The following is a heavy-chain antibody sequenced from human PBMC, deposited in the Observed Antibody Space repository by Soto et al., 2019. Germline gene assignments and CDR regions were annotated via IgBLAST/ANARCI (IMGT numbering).Heavy chain of an antibody. D-gene: IGHD1-7*01. Sequence: QVQLVESGGGVVQPGRSLRLSCAASGFTFSSYAMHWVRQAPGKGLEWVAVISYDGSNKYYADSVKGRFTISRDNYKNTLYLQMNSLRAEDTAVYYCARGGWNYEYAFDIWGQGTMVTVSS. J-gene: IGHJ3*02. CDR3: ARGGWNYEYAFDI. V-gene: IGHV3-30-3*01. CDR1: GFTFSSYA. CDR2: ISYDGSNK.